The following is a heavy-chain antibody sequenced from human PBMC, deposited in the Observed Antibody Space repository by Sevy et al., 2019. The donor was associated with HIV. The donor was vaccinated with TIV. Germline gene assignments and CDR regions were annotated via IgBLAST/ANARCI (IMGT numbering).Heavy chain of an antibody. CDR3: SKEGYESSGYYH. CDR2: ISSSGSLI. J-gene: IGHJ5*02. CDR1: EFTFSSYE. Sequence: GGSLRLSCAASEFTFSSYEMNWVRQAPGKGLEWVSYISSSGSLIYYADSVKGRFTISRDNSKKTLDLQMHSLRAEDTAVYYCSKEGYESSGYYHWGQGTLVTVSS. D-gene: IGHD3-22*01. V-gene: IGHV3-48*03.